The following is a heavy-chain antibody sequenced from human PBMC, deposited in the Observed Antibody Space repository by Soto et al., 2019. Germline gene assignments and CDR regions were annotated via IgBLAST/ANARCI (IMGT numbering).Heavy chain of an antibody. V-gene: IGHV1-69*01. J-gene: IGHJ6*02. CDR3: ARAATVDYYYYYGMDV. D-gene: IGHD4-17*01. Sequence: QVQLVQSGAEVQNPGSSVKVSCKASGGTFSSYAISWVRHAPGQGLEWMGGIIPIFGTANYAQKCQGRVTITADESTSTAYMELSSLRSDDTAVYYCARAATVDYYYYYGMDVWGQGTTVTVSS. CDR1: GGTFSSYA. CDR2: IIPIFGTA.